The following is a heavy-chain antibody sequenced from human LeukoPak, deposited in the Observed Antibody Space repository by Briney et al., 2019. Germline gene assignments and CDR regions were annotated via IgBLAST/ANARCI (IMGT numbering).Heavy chain of an antibody. V-gene: IGHV3-9*01. CDR3: AKAILDMTTVTSFDY. J-gene: IGHJ4*02. D-gene: IGHD4-17*01. Sequence: GGSLRLSCAASGFTFDDYAMHWVRQAPGKGLEWVSGISWNSGSIGYADSVEGRFTISRDNAKNSLYLQMNSLRAEDTALYYCAKAILDMTTVTSFDYWGQGTLVTVSS. CDR1: GFTFDDYA. CDR2: ISWNSGSI.